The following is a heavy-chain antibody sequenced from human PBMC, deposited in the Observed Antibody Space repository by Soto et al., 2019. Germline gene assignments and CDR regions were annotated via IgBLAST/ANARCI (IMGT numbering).Heavy chain of an antibody. D-gene: IGHD1-1*01. CDR3: ARVDHRGYFAISTDY. Sequence: SETLSLTCTVSGDSLSSGGHYWSWIRQHPGKGLEWIGHIYDSVNTYYSPSLRSRVTISADMSKNQFSLNLRSVTAADTAVYYCARVDHRGYFAISTDYWGQGTLVTVSS. CDR2: IYDSVNT. CDR1: GDSLSSGGHY. V-gene: IGHV4-31*03. J-gene: IGHJ4*02.